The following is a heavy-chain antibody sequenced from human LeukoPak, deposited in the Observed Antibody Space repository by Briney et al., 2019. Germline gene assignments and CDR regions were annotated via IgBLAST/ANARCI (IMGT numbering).Heavy chain of an antibody. CDR2: INPNSGGT. Sequence: GASVKVSCKASGYTFTGYYMHWVRQAPGQGLEWMGWINPNSGGTNYAQKFQGRVTMTRDTFISTAYMELSRLRSDDTAVYYCARAPPKSKATYFDYWGQGTLVTVSS. CDR3: ARAPPKSKATYFDY. CDR1: GYTFTGYY. V-gene: IGHV1-2*02. D-gene: IGHD5-12*01. J-gene: IGHJ4*02.